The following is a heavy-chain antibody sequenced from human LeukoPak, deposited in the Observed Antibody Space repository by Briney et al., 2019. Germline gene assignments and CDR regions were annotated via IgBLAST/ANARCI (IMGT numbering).Heavy chain of an antibody. CDR1: GFTFSGSA. CDR3: ASGPPFLKYFEY. D-gene: IGHD3-3*01. Sequence: GRSLRLSCAASGFTFSGSAMSWVRQAPGEGLEWVSLISYSGANSYYTDSVRGRFTISRDDSNNALYLQMHSLRAEDTALYYCASGPPFLKYFEYWGQGTLVTVSS. J-gene: IGHJ4*02. CDR2: ISYSGANS. V-gene: IGHV3-23*01.